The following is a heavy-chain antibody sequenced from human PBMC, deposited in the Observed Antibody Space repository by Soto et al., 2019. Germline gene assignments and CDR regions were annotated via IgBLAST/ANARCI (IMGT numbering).Heavy chain of an antibody. CDR1: GFTFGHYA. V-gene: IGHV3-23*01. CDR2: ISATGGST. D-gene: IGHD3-16*01. J-gene: IGHJ5*02. CDR3: AEDSITWGGGVYNWFDP. Sequence: EVQLLESGGGLVQPGGSLRLSCAASGFTFGHYAMAWVRQAPGKGLEWVSAISATGGSTFYADSVKGRFTISRDNFKNTLYLQINSLRAEDTDKYYCAEDSITWGGGVYNWFDPWGQGTLVTVSS.